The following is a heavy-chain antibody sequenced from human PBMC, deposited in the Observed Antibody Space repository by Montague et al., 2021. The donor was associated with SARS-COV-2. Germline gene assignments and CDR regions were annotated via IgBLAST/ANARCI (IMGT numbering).Heavy chain of an antibody. D-gene: IGHD3-16*01. CDR2: IYHSGST. J-gene: IGHJ4*02. Sequence: SETLSLTCVVSGGSISSINWWSWVRQPPGKGLEWIGEIYHSGSTNYNPSLKSRVIISVDKSKNQFSLKLSSVTAADTAVYYCARDLGDRDGGFDYWGQGTLVTVSS. V-gene: IGHV4-4*02. CDR1: GGSISSINW. CDR3: ARDLGDRDGGFDY.